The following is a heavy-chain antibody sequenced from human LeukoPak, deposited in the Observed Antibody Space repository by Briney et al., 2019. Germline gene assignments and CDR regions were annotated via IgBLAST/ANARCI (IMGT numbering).Heavy chain of an antibody. CDR1: GYTCSDYD. CDR3: ARNSGLADY. CDR2: MNPNSGNT. J-gene: IGHJ4*02. Sequence: ASVKVSCKASGYTCSDYDISWVRQATGQGLEWMGWMNPNSGNTGYAEKFQGRVTMTRDTSTNTAYMELTSLTSEDTAVYYCARNSGLADYWGQGTLVTVAS. V-gene: IGHV1-8*01. D-gene: IGHD5-12*01.